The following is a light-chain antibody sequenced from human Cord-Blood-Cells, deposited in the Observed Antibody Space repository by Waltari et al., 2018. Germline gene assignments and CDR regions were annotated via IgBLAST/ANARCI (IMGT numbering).Light chain of an antibody. CDR2: AAS. CDR3: QQSYSTPGIGT. V-gene: IGKV1-39*01. Sequence: DIRMTQSPSPLSASVVDRVTITCRASQSISSYLNWYQQKPGNAPKLLIYAASSLQSGVPSRFSGSGSGTDFTLTISSLQPEDFATYYCQQSYSTPGIGTFGQGTKVEIK. CDR1: QSISSY. J-gene: IGKJ1*01.